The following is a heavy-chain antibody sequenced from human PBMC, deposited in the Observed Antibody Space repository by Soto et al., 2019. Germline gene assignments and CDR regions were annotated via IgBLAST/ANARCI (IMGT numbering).Heavy chain of an antibody. CDR2: VYPDESDT. D-gene: IGHD1-7*01. J-gene: IGHJ6*02. V-gene: IGHV5-51*01. CDR1: GSTFSDYW. Sequence: LQISCKASGSTFSDYWIGWVRQMPGEGLEWMGIVYPDESDTRYSPSFQGQVSISADMSITTAYLQWSSLKASDTAIYFCVRQNTWNSYYGMDVWGQGTTVTVSS. CDR3: VRQNTWNSYYGMDV.